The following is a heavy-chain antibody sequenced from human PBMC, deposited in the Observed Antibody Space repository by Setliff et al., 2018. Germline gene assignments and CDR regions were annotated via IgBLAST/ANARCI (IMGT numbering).Heavy chain of an antibody. CDR2: ISSYNDIT. CDR1: GYILNSYG. Sequence: ASVKVSCKASGYILNSYGISWVRQAPGQGLEWMGWISSYNDITNYAQKFQGRVTLTTDTSTSIAYMEVKSLTSDDTAVYYCARLVRYCTRTSCQRTPGAEYWGQGTLVTVSS. V-gene: IGHV1-18*01. J-gene: IGHJ4*02. D-gene: IGHD2-2*01. CDR3: ARLVRYCTRTSCQRTPGAEY.